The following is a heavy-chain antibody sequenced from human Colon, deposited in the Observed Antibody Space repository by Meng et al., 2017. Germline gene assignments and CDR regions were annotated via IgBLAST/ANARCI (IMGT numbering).Heavy chain of an antibody. CDR1: GFTVSSNY. J-gene: IGHJ3*02. CDR3: ARDLRSLWFGLTRTRVDAFDI. Sequence: GGSLRLSCAASGFTVSSNYMSWVRQAPGKGLEWVSVIYSGGSTYYADSVKGRFTISRDNSKNTLYLQMNSLRAEDTAVYYCARDLRSLWFGLTRTRVDAFDIWGQGTMVTVSS. V-gene: IGHV3-66*02. CDR2: IYSGGST. D-gene: IGHD3-10*01.